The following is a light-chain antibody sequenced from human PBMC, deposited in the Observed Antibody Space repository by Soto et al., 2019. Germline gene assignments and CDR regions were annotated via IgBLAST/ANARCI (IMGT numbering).Light chain of an antibody. CDR2: DAS. CDR1: QTIGTY. Sequence: DIQMTQSPCSLFASVGDRLTITCQAIQTIGTYVNWYRQKSGAAPELLIYDASTLQSGVPSRFRGGASGTDFTLTISSLQLDDFAPYYCQQSYNNPPTFGQGTKVDIK. V-gene: IGKV1-39*01. J-gene: IGKJ1*01. CDR3: QQSYNNPPT.